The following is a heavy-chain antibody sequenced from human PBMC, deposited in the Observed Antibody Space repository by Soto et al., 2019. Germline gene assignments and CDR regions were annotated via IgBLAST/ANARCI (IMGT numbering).Heavy chain of an antibody. CDR3: ARGGPLSYNYGMDV. CDR1: GGSISSGGYY. Sequence: SETLSLTCTVSGGSISSGGYYWSWIRQHPGKSLEWIGYIYYSGSTYYNPSLKSRVTISVDTSKNQFSLKLSSVTAADTAVYYCARGGPLSYNYGMDVWGQGTTVTVYS. D-gene: IGHD2-2*02. J-gene: IGHJ6*02. V-gene: IGHV4-31*03. CDR2: IYYSGST.